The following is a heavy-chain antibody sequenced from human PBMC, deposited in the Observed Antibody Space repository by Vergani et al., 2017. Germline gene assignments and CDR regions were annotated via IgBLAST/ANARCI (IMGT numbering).Heavy chain of an antibody. D-gene: IGHD2-15*01. CDR3: ASKRGACRAAYCHSYDF. CDR2: MDYSGRP. CDR1: GDSVISTDYH. Sequence: QVQLQESGPGLVKPSETLSLTCTVSGDSVISTDYHWGWIRQPPGKGLEWIGSMDYSGRPSYNPSLESRISLSFETPKNQFSLRLTSVTAADTAVYYCASKRGACRAAYCHSYDFWGPGTLVGVSS. V-gene: IGHV4-39*01. J-gene: IGHJ4*02.